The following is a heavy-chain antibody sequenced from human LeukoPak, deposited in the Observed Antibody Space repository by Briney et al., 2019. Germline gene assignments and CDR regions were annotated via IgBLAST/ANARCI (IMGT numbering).Heavy chain of an antibody. CDR3: ARHRNTYFDY. CDR2: IKHDGSEK. V-gene: IGHV3-7*01. CDR1: GFTFSSYW. Sequence: GGSLRLSCAASGFTFSSYWMSWVRRAPGKGLEWVANIKHDGSEKYYVDSVRGRFTISRDNAENSLYLQMNSLSAEDTAVYYRARHRNTYFDYWGQGTLVTVSS. J-gene: IGHJ4*02.